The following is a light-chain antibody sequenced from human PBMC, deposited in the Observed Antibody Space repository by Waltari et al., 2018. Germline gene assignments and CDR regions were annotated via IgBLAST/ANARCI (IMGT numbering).Light chain of an antibody. J-gene: IGKJ5*01. V-gene: IGKV2-28*01. CDR2: LGS. CDR1: QSLLHSNGYNY. Sequence: DIVMTQSPLSLPVTPGEPASISCTSSQSLLHSNGYNYLDWYLQKPGQSPQLLIYLGSNRASGVPDRFSGSGSGTDFTLKISRVEPEDVGVYYCMQALQTPITFGQGTRLEIK. CDR3: MQALQTPIT.